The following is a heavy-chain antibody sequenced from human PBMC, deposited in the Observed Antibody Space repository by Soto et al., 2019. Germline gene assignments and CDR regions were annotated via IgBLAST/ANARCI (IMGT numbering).Heavy chain of an antibody. CDR3: ARGLHPYYFDY. V-gene: IGHV4-31*03. Sequence: SETLSLTCTVSGGSISSGGYYWSWIRQHPGKGLEWIGCIYYSGSTYYNPSLKSRVTISVDTSKNQFSLKLSSVTAADTAVYYCARGLHPYYFDYWGQGTLVTVS. J-gene: IGHJ4*02. CDR2: IYYSGST. CDR1: GGSISSGGYY. D-gene: IGHD4-4*01.